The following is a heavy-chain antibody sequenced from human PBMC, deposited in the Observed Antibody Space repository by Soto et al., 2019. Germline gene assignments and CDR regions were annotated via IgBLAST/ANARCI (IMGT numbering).Heavy chain of an antibody. J-gene: IGHJ5*02. Sequence: LRLSCAASGFTFSSYAMSWVRQAPGKGLEWVSAISGSGGSTYYADSVKGRFTISRDNSKNTLYLQMNSLRAEDTAVYYCAKDGYCSGGSCYGRAKYNWFDPWGQGTLVTVSS. CDR2: ISGSGGST. D-gene: IGHD2-15*01. CDR3: AKDGYCSGGSCYGRAKYNWFDP. CDR1: GFTFSSYA. V-gene: IGHV3-23*01.